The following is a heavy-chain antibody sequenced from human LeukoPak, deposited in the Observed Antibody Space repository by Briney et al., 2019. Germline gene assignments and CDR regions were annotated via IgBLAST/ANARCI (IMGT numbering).Heavy chain of an antibody. D-gene: IGHD2-21*02. Sequence: GGSLRLSCAASGFTFSSYWMALVRQAPGKGLEWVAKIKQDESEKYYVDSVKGRFPISRVNAKTSLYLHMNTLRAEETAVYYCVRGGHYYFDYWGQGPLVTVSS. CDR2: IKQDESEK. J-gene: IGHJ4*02. CDR1: GFTFSSYW. V-gene: IGHV3-7*04. CDR3: VRGGHYYFDY.